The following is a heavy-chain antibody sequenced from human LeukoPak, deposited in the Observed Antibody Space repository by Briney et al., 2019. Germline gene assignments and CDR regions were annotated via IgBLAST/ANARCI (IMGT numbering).Heavy chain of an antibody. CDR1: GFTFSSYS. J-gene: IGHJ4*02. V-gene: IGHV3-48*04. D-gene: IGHD6-13*01. CDR2: ISGDTTTI. Sequence: GGSLRLSCAASGFTFSSYSMNWVRQAPGKGLEWVSYISGDTTTIYYADSVKGRFTISSDNPKSSLYLQMNSLRAEDTAVYYCARGTGAGGLGYWGQGTLDTVSS. CDR3: ARGTGAGGLGY.